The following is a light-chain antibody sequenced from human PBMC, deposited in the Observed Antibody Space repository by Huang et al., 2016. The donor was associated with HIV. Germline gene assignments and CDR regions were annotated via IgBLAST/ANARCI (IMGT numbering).Light chain of an antibody. CDR1: GKVNKY. V-gene: IGKV3-11*01. CDR2: DAS. Sequence: IVLTQSPGTLSLSPGEGATLSCRASGKVNKYLAWYQQKPGQPPRLLIYDASKRAAGIPDRFSGNGSGTDFTLTISSLEPEDFAVYFCQQRTNWVFTFGPGTVLDVK. J-gene: IGKJ3*01. CDR3: QQRTNWVFT.